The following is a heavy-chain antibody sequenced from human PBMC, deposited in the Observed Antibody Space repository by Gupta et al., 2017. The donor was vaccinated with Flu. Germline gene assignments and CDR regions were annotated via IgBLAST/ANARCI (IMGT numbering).Heavy chain of an antibody. CDR2: INPNSGDT. V-gene: IGHV1-2*02. Sequence: QVQLVQSGAEVKKPGASVKVSCKSSGDTFTDYHIHWVRQAPGQGLEWMGWINPNSGDTKSALKFQGRVTMTRDTSINTAYMDLSRLRSDDTXVXYCARLXVGEYVWGSHSPTYYFDYWGQGTLVTVSS. CDR3: ARLXVGEYVWGSHSPTYYFDY. D-gene: IGHD3-16*01. CDR1: GDTFTDYH. J-gene: IGHJ4*02.